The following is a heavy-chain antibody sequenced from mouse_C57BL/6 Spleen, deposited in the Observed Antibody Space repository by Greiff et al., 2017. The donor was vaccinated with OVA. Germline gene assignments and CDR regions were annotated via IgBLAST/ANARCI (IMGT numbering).Heavy chain of an antibody. J-gene: IGHJ1*03. V-gene: IGHV5-9*01. CDR2: ISGGGGNN. CDR1: GFTFSSYT. CDR3: ARHGGLPWYFDV. D-gene: IGHD2-2*01. Sequence: EVHLVESGGGLVKPGGSLKLSCAASGFTFSSYTMSWVRQTPEKRLEWVATISGGGGNNYYPDRVKGRFTISRDNAKNTLYLQMSSLRSEDTALYYCARHGGLPWYFDVWGTGTTVTVSS.